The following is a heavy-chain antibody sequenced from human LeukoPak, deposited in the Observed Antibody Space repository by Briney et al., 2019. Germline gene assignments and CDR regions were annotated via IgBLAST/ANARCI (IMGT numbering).Heavy chain of an antibody. V-gene: IGHV3-30*14. CDR2: ISYDGSNK. J-gene: IGHJ4*02. CDR1: GFTFSSYA. CDR3: AREYCTPNNCYNWGLGY. Sequence: GSLRLSCAASGFTFSSYAMHWVRQAPGKGLEWVAVISYDGSNKYYADSVKGRFTISRDNFKNTVYLQMDSLRTEDMAVYYCAREYCTPNNCYNWGLGYWGQGTLVTVSS. D-gene: IGHD2-2*02.